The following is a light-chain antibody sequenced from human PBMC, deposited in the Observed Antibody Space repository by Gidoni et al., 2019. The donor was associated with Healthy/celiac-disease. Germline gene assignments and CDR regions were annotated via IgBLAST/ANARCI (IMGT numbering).Light chain of an antibody. CDR2: SNN. V-gene: IGLV1-44*01. J-gene: IGLJ3*02. Sequence: QSVLPQPPSASGTPGQRVTIPCSGSSSNIGSNTVNWYQQLPGTAPKLLSHSNNQRPSGVPDRFSGSKSGTSASLAISGLQSEDEADYYCAAWDDSLNGPVFGGGTKLTVL. CDR1: SSNIGSNT. CDR3: AAWDDSLNGPV.